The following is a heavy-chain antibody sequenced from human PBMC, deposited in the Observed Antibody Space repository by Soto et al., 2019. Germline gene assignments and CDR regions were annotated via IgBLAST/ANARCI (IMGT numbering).Heavy chain of an antibody. CDR2: INPATGAA. CDR1: GYPVTAYY. J-gene: IGHJ3*02. D-gene: IGHD3-3*01. Sequence: QLHLVQSGAVVKKPGASVTVSCSASGYPVTAYYMHWVRQAPGRGLEWMGGINPATGAAKYTQTFQGRVTMPRDTSTSTVFMELSGQTSEDTAVFYCARGGGVGVAGSAAFDMWGQGTLVTVSS. V-gene: IGHV1-2*02. CDR3: ARGGGVGVAGSAAFDM.